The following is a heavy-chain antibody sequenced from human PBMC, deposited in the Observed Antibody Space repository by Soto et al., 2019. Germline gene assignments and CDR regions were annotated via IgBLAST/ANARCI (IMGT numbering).Heavy chain of an antibody. V-gene: IGHV4-34*01. CDR1: GGSFSGYY. J-gene: IGHJ5*02. D-gene: IGHD6-19*01. Sequence: SETLSLTCAVYGGSFSGYYWSWIRQPPGKGLEWIGEINHSGSTNYNPSLKSRVTISVDTSKNQFSLKLSSVTAADTAVYYCARARDSSGWYRAGNGVINWFDPWGQGTLVTVSS. CDR3: ARARDSSGWYRAGNGVINWFDP. CDR2: INHSGST.